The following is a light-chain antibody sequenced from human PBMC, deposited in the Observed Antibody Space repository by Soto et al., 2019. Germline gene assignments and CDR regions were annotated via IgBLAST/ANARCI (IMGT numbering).Light chain of an antibody. J-gene: IGKJ1*01. V-gene: IGKV1-5*03. CDR3: QRYINYFRS. CDR2: KTS. Sequence: DIQMTQSHSTLSASVGDRVTITCRASQSIGVWLAWYQQKPGTAPKLLIYKTSTLDSGVPLRFSGSGSGTAFNLTISILQPDDFVTYYFQRYINYFRSFGEVTEVDIK. CDR1: QSIGVW.